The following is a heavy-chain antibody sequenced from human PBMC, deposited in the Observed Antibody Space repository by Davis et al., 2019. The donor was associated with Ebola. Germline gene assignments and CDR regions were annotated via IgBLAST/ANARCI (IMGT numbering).Heavy chain of an antibody. J-gene: IGHJ4*02. CDR3: AQQLGDYGGNALRY. CDR2: ISDSGGST. CDR1: GFTFSNYG. V-gene: IGHV3-23*01. D-gene: IGHD4-23*01. Sequence: GESLKISCGGSGFTFSNYGMNWVRQAPGKGLEWVSGISDSGGSTHYADSVKGRFTISRDNSKNTLYLQMNSLRAEDTAVYYCAQQLGDYGGNALRYWGQGTLVTVSS.